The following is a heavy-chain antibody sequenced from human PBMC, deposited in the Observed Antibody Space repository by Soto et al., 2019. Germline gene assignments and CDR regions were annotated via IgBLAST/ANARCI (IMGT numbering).Heavy chain of an antibody. J-gene: IGHJ4*02. D-gene: IGHD6-19*01. V-gene: IGHV5-10-1*01. Sequence: GESLKISCKGSGYSFTSYWISWVRQMPGKGLEWMGRIDPSDSYTNYSPSFQGHVTISADKSISTAYLQWSSLKASDTAMYYCARHDSSFSTFDYWGQGTLVTVSS. CDR3: ARHDSSFSTFDY. CDR2: IDPSDSYT. CDR1: GYSFTSYW.